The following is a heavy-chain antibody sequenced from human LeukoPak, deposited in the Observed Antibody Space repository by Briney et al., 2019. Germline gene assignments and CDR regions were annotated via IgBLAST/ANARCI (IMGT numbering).Heavy chain of an antibody. CDR2: IYSGGST. D-gene: IGHD4-17*01. J-gene: IGHJ3*02. CDR3: TRLMTTVTTAAFDI. Sequence: PGGSLRLSCAASGFTVSSNYMSWVRQAPGKGLEWVSVIYSGGSTYYADSVKGRFTISRDNSKNTLYLQMNSLRAEDTAVYYCTRLMTTVTTAAFDIWGQGIMVTVSS. V-gene: IGHV3-53*01. CDR1: GFTVSSNY.